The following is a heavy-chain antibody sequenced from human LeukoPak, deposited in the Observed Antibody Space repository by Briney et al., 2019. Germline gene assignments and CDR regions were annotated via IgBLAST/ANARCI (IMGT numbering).Heavy chain of an antibody. CDR3: ARRETYSSSSSGKRNWFDP. Sequence: PSEILSLTCAVYGGSFSGYYWSWIRQPPGKGLEWIGEINHSGSTNYNPSLKSRVTISVDTSKNQFSLKLSSVTAADTAVYYCARRETYSSSSSGKRNWFDPWGQGTLVTVSS. V-gene: IGHV4-34*01. D-gene: IGHD6-13*01. J-gene: IGHJ5*02. CDR2: INHSGST. CDR1: GGSFSGYY.